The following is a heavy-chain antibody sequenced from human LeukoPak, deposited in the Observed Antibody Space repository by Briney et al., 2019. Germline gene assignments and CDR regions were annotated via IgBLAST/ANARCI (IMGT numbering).Heavy chain of an antibody. J-gene: IGHJ4*02. CDR3: ARGAPYYDILTGYYNVRSEYYFDY. CDR1: GFTFSSYA. V-gene: IGHV3-23*01. CDR2: ISGSGGST. D-gene: IGHD3-9*01. Sequence: GGSLRLSCAASGFTFSSYAMSWVRQAPGKGLEWVSAISGSGGSTYYADSVKGRFTISRDNSKNTLYLRMNSLRAEDTAVYYCARGAPYYDILTGYYNVRSEYYFDYWGQGTLVTVSS.